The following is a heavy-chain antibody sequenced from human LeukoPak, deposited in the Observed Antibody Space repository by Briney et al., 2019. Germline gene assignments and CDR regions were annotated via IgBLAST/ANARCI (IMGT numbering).Heavy chain of an antibody. V-gene: IGHV1-8*03. CDR2: MNPNSGNT. D-gene: IGHD4-17*01. J-gene: IGHJ6*03. CDR3: AREFYGDYSSYYYYYMDV. Sequence: ASVKVSCKASGYTFTSYDINWVRQATGQGLEWMGWMNPNSGNTGYAQKFQGRVTITRNTSISTAYMELSSLRSEDTAVYYCAREFYGDYSSYYYYYMDVWGKGTTVTVSS. CDR1: GYTFTSYD.